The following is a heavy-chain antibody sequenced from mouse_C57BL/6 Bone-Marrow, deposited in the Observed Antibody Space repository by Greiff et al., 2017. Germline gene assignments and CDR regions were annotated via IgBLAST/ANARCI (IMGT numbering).Heavy chain of an antibody. CDR3: AREGAIYYDYGYAMDY. Sequence: QVQLQQPGAELVKPGASVKLSCKASGYTFTSYWMHWVKQRPGQGLEWIGMIHPNSGSTNYNEKFKSKATLTVDKSSSTAYMQLSSLTSEDSAVYYCAREGAIYYDYGYAMDYWGQGTSVTVSS. CDR1: GYTFTSYW. D-gene: IGHD2-4*01. V-gene: IGHV1-64*01. CDR2: IHPNSGST. J-gene: IGHJ4*01.